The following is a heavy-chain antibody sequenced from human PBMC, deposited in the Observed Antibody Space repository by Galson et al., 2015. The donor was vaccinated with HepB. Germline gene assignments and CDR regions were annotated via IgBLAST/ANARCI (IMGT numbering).Heavy chain of an antibody. D-gene: IGHD6-19*01. V-gene: IGHV1-18*01. CDR1: GYTFTSYG. CDR3: ARDWEAVAGTIGYFQP. CDR2: ISAYNGNT. Sequence: SVKVSCKASGYTFTSYGISWVRQAPGQGLEWMGWISAYNGNTNYAQKLQGRVTMTTDTSTSTAYMELRSLRSDDTAVYYCARDWEAVAGTIGYFQPWGQGSLVTVSS. J-gene: IGHJ1*01.